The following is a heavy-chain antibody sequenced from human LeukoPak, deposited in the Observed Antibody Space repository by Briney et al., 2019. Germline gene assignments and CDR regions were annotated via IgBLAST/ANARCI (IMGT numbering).Heavy chain of an antibody. D-gene: IGHD1-26*01. CDR3: ARHSGTYMDY. CDR1: DGSISGSY. CDR2: IYYSGRT. Sequence: SETLSLTCTVSDGSISGSYWNWIRQPPGKGLEWIGNIYYSGRTNYNPSLKRRVTISVDTPKNQVSLKLTSVTAADTAVYYCARHSGTYMDYWGQGTLVTVSS. V-gene: IGHV4-59*08. J-gene: IGHJ4*02.